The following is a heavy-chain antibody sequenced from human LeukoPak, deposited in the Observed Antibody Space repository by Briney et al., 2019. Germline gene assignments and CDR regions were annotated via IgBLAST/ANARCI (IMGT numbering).Heavy chain of an antibody. Sequence: GGSLRLSCAASGFTVSSNYMSWVRQAPGKGLEWVSVIYSGGSTYYADSVKGRFTISRDNSKNTLYLQMNSLRAEDTAVYYCARDTVTDPFDYWGQGTLVTVSS. J-gene: IGHJ4*02. CDR2: IYSGGST. CDR3: ARDTVTDPFDY. D-gene: IGHD4-17*01. CDR1: GFTVSSNY. V-gene: IGHV3-66*01.